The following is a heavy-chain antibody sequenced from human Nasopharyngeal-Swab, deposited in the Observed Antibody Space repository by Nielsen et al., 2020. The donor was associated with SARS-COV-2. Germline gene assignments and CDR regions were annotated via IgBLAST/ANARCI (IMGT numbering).Heavy chain of an antibody. V-gene: IGHV4-39*01. D-gene: IGHD3-10*01. CDR2: IYYSGGT. CDR1: GGSISSSSYY. Sequence: SATLSLTCTVSGGSISSSSYYWGWIRQPPGKGLERIGSIYYSGGTYYNPALKSRVTISVDTSKTQCSLKLSSVTAADTAVYYCARHRGIYYYYYGMDVWGQGTTVTVSS. CDR3: ARHRGIYYYYYGMDV. J-gene: IGHJ6*02.